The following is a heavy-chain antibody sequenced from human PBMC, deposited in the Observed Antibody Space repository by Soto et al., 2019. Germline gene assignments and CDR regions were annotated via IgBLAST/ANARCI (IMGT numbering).Heavy chain of an antibody. Sequence: WASVKVSCKASGYTFTSYGISWVRQAPGQGLEWMGWISAYNGNTNYAQKLQGRVTMTTDTSTSTAYMELRSLRSDDTAVYYCARVKGYDSSGYWIDYWGQGTLVTVSS. D-gene: IGHD3-22*01. V-gene: IGHV1-18*04. CDR1: GYTFTSYG. J-gene: IGHJ4*02. CDR3: ARVKGYDSSGYWIDY. CDR2: ISAYNGNT.